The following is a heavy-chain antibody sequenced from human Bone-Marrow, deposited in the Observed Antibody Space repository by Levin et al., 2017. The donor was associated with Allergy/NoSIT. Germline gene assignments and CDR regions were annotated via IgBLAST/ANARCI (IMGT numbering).Heavy chain of an antibody. V-gene: IGHV3-15*01. CDR2: TRAKSDGGTE. Sequence: PGGSLRLSCAASGFTFNLAWMSWVRQAPGKGLEWIARTRAKSDGGTEDYAAPVKGRFTISRDDSKKTVYLEMKSLQIEDTAFYYCTTDGGSWYEGQYYFDSWGQGILVTVSS. D-gene: IGHD6-13*01. CDR3: TTDGGSWYEGQYYFDS. CDR1: GFTFNLAW. J-gene: IGHJ4*02.